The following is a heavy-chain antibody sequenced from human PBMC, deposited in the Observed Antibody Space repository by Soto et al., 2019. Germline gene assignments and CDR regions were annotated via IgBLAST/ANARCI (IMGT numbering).Heavy chain of an antibody. CDR1: GYTFINYI. V-gene: IGHV1-18*01. Sequence: QVQLVQSGAEVKKPGASVKVSCKASGYTFINYIISWVRQAPGQGLEWMGWISAYNGNTNYAQKFQGRVSMTKDTSTSTAYMELRSLRSDDTAVCYCARDIIATTGNWFDPWGQGTLVTVSS. D-gene: IGHD6-13*01. J-gene: IGHJ5*02. CDR2: ISAYNGNT. CDR3: ARDIIATTGNWFDP.